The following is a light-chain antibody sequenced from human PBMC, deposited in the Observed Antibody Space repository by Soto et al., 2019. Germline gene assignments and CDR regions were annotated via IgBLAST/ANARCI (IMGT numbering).Light chain of an antibody. CDR1: QSVSSS. CDR3: QQRSNWPLT. Sequence: EIVVTQYPATLSLSPGERSTLSCRASQSVSSSLAWYQQKPGQAPRLLIYDAYNRATGIPARFSGSGSVTDFTLTISSLEPEAFSFSYCQQRSNWPLTFGGGTKVELK. J-gene: IGKJ4*01. V-gene: IGKV3-11*01. CDR2: DAY.